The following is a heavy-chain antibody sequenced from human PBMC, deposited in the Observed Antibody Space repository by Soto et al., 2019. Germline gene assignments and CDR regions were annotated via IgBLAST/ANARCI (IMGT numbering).Heavy chain of an antibody. CDR3: AKVSSEATISYPPLFDY. J-gene: IGHJ4*02. D-gene: IGHD5-12*01. V-gene: IGHV3-23*01. CDR2: ISGSGGST. CDR1: GFTLSSYA. Sequence: PGGSLRLSCAASGFTLSSYAISWVRQAPGKGLEWVSAISGSGGSTYYADSVKGRFTISRDNSKNTLYLQMNSLRAEDTAVYYCAKVSSEATISYPPLFDYWGQGTLVTVSS.